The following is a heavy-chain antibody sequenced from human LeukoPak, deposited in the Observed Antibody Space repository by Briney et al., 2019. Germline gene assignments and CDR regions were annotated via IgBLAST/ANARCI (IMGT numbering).Heavy chain of an antibody. Sequence: PSETLSLTCTVSGGSVSSDSYYWSWIRQPPGKGLEWIGNIFYSGSTNYNPSLKSRVTILVDTSKNQFSLKLNSVTTADTAVYYWARNYADYYFDYWGQGALVTVSS. V-gene: IGHV4-61*01. CDR1: GGSVSSDSYY. J-gene: IGHJ4*02. CDR3: ARNYADYYFDY. CDR2: IFYSGST. D-gene: IGHD4-17*01.